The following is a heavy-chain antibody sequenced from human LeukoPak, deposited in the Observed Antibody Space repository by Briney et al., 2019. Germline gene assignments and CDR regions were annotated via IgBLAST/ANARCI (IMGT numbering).Heavy chain of an antibody. V-gene: IGHV1-69*04. CDR2: IIPILGIA. Sequence: ASVNVSCKASGGTLRNVGISWVRQATGQGLERMGRIIPILGIANYAQKFQGRVTITADKSTSTAYMELSSLRSEDTAVYYCARDRSRVATIKDDAFDIWGQGTMVTVSS. CDR3: ARDRSRVATIKDDAFDI. CDR1: GGTLRNVG. D-gene: IGHD5-24*01. J-gene: IGHJ3*02.